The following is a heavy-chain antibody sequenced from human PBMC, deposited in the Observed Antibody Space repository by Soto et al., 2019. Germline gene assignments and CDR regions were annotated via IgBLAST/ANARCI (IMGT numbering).Heavy chain of an antibody. J-gene: IGHJ2*01. Sequence: EVQLLESGGGLVQPGGSLRLSCAASGFTFSSYAMSWVRQAPGKGLEWVSAISGSGGSTYHADSVKGRFTISIDNSKNTLYLQMNSLRAEDTAVYYCAKREARPTYWYFDLWGRGTLVTVSS. CDR3: AKREARPTYWYFDL. CDR1: GFTFSSYA. CDR2: ISGSGGST. D-gene: IGHD4-4*01. V-gene: IGHV3-23*01.